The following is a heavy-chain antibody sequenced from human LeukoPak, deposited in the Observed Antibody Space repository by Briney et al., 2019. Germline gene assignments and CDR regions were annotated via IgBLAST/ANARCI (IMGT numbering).Heavy chain of an antibody. CDR3: ASDSAHYFDY. J-gene: IGHJ4*02. Sequence: TASETLSLTCTVSGGSISSSSYYWGWIRQLPGKGLEWIGSIYYSGSTYYNPSLKSRVTISVDTSKNQFSLKLSSVTAADTAVYYCASDSAHYFDYWGQGTLVTVSS. V-gene: IGHV4-39*07. CDR1: GGSISSSSYY. CDR2: IYYSGST.